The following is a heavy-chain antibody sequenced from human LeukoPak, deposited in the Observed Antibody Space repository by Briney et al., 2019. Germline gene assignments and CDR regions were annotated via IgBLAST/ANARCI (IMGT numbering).Heavy chain of an antibody. Sequence: GGSLKICCKGSGYSFTSYWIGWVRQMPGKGLERMGIIYDSDADTSYSPFFQGQVTISADKSISTAYLQWSSLKASDTGMYYCARGGALGYCSGGSCYMADYWGQGTLVTVSS. J-gene: IGHJ4*02. V-gene: IGHV5-51*01. D-gene: IGHD2-15*01. CDR1: GYSFTSYW. CDR2: IYDSDADT. CDR3: ARGGALGYCSGGSCYMADY.